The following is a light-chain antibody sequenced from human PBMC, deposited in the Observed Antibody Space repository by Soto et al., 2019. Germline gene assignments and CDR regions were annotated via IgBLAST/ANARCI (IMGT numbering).Light chain of an antibody. V-gene: IGLV2-14*03. CDR2: DVN. CDR1: SSDLGAY. Sequence: QSALTQPASVSGSPGQSIAISGTGTSSDLGAYVSWYQQHPGKAPKLMIHDVNNRPSGVSDRFSGSKSDNTASLTISGLQTEDEADYYCSSHTSSNTLVFGGGTKLTVL. CDR3: SSHTSSNTLV. J-gene: IGLJ2*01.